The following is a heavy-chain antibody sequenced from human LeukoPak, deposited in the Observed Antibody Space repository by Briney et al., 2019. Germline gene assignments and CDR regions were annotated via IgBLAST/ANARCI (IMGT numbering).Heavy chain of an antibody. Sequence: GGSLRLSCAASGFTFSSYSMNWVRQAPGKGLEWVSSSTSSSSYRFYADSVKGRFSISRDNAKNSLYLQMNSLRAEDTAVYYCARDNRRRDGYNDYYFDYWGQGTLVTVSS. D-gene: IGHD5-24*01. CDR2: STSSSSYR. J-gene: IGHJ4*02. CDR1: GFTFSSYS. CDR3: ARDNRRRDGYNDYYFDY. V-gene: IGHV3-21*01.